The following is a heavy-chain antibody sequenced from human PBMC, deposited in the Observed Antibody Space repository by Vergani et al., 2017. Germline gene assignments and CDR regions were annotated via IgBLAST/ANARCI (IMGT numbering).Heavy chain of an antibody. V-gene: IGHV3-9*02. CDR2: ISWNSNSI. Sequence: EVQLEESGGGLVLPGRSLRLSCVASGFTSAGYAMHWVRQAPGKGLEWVSGISWNSNSIGYADSVKGRFTMSRDNAKNSLYLQMNSLRAEDTAVYYCAKDLDTSSGGGWFDHWGQGTLVTVSS. CDR3: AKDLDTSSGGGWFDH. CDR1: GFTSAGYA. D-gene: IGHD6-6*01. J-gene: IGHJ5*02.